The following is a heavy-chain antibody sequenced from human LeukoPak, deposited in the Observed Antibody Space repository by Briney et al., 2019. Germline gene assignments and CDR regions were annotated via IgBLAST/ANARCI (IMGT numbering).Heavy chain of an antibody. CDR2: IGAYNGET. D-gene: IGHD5-12*01. Sequence: ASVKVSCKASGYTFTSYGFSWVRQAPGQGLEWVGWIGAYNGETNYARKFQGRVTLATDTSTSTAYMELRSLRSEDTAVYYCARDGPGYSGYDLWGQGTLVTVSS. CDR3: ARDGPGYSGYDL. J-gene: IGHJ4*02. V-gene: IGHV1-18*01. CDR1: GYTFTSYG.